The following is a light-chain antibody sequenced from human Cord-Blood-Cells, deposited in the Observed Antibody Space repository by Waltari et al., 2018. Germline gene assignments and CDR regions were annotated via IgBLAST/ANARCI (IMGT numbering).Light chain of an antibody. J-gene: IGLJ1*01. CDR1: KLGGNY. V-gene: IGLV3-1*01. Sequence: SYELTQPPSVSVSPGQTASITCSGDKLGGNYACWYQQKPGQSPVLVIYQDSKRPSGIPERFSGSNSGNTATLTISGTQAMDEADYYCQAWDSSTAVFGTGTKVTVL. CDR3: QAWDSSTAV. CDR2: QDS.